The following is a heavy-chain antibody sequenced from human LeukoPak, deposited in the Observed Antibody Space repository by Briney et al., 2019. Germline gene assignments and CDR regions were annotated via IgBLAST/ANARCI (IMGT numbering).Heavy chain of an antibody. J-gene: IGHJ6*02. Sequence: ASVKVSCKASGYTFTSYYMHWVRQAPGQGLEWMGIINPSGGGTTYAQMFQGRVTMTRDTSTSTVYMDLSSLRSEDTAVYYCARDLEGISGMDVWGQGTAVTVSS. CDR2: INPSGGGT. D-gene: IGHD3-3*01. CDR3: ARDLEGISGMDV. V-gene: IGHV1-46*01. CDR1: GYTFTSYY.